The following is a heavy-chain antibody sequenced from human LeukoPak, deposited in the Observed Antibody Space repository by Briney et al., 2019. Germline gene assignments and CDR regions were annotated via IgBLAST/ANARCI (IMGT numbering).Heavy chain of an antibody. J-gene: IGHJ4*02. CDR1: GFTFSSYA. D-gene: IGHD5-18*01. CDR3: AKGNGYSYGRYHFDY. CDR2: ITASGGNT. V-gene: IGHV3-23*01. Sequence: GGSLRLSCAASGFTFSSYALGWVRQAPGKGLDGVSAITASGGNTYYADSVKGRFTISRDNSKNTLYLQVNSLRAEDTAVYYCAKGNGYSYGRYHFDYWGQGTLVTVSS.